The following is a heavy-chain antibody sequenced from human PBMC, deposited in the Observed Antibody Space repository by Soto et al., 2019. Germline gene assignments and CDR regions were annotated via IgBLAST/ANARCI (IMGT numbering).Heavy chain of an antibody. D-gene: IGHD3-3*01. Sequence: ASVKVSCKASGGTFSSYAISWVRQAPGQRLEWMGWINPNNGNTEYAQKFQGRVTMTRNTSISTAYMELSSLRSEDTAVYYCARDFWSGYYGRQNWFDPWGQGTLVTVSS. CDR2: INPNNGNT. V-gene: IGHV1-8*02. CDR3: ARDFWSGYYGRQNWFDP. CDR1: GGTFSSYA. J-gene: IGHJ5*02.